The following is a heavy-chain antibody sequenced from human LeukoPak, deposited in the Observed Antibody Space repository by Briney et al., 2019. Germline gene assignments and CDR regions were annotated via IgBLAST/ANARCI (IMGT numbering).Heavy chain of an antibody. Sequence: GGSMTPSSPADALTSGSLGMDCVRQVPGEWLEWVAAISYEGSNTYYADSGKGRFTISRDNCKSTLYLQMNSLRAEDTGVHYCAKIGGERYYGAKRYFQHWGQGTLVTVSP. CDR3: AKIGGERYYGAKRYFQH. CDR2: ISYEGSNT. V-gene: IGHV3-30*18. CDR1: ALTSGSLG. D-gene: IGHD4-17*01. J-gene: IGHJ1*01.